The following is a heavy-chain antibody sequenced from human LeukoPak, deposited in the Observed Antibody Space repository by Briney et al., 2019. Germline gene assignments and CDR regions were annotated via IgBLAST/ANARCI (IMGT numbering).Heavy chain of an antibody. J-gene: IGHJ4*02. CDR3: ARYGDYYDSSDYYYFDY. Sequence: SETLSLTCTVSGGSISSYYWSWIRQPPGKGLEWIGYIYYSGSTNYNPSLKSRVTISVDTSKNQFSLKLSSVTAADTAVYYCARYGDYYDSSDYYYFDYWGQGTLVTVSS. V-gene: IGHV4-59*01. D-gene: IGHD3-22*01. CDR2: IYYSGST. CDR1: GGSISSYY.